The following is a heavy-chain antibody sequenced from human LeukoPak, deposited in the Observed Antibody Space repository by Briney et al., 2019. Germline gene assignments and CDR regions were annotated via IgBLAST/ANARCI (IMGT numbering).Heavy chain of an antibody. CDR3: AKDSGGDDDSSGYYYFDY. J-gene: IGHJ4*02. CDR1: GFTFDDYA. V-gene: IGHV3-9*01. Sequence: GGSLRLSCAASGFTFDDYAVHWVRQAPGKGLEWVSGISWNSGSIGYADSVKGRFTISRDNAKNSLYLQMNSLRAEDTALYYCAKDSGGDDDSSGYYYFDYWGQGTLVTVSS. CDR2: ISWNSGSI. D-gene: IGHD3-22*01.